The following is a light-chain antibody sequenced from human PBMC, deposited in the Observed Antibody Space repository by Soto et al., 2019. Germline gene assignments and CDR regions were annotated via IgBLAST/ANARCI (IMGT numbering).Light chain of an antibody. V-gene: IGKV1-39*01. J-gene: IGKJ4*01. CDR2: GAS. CDR1: QSISDY. Sequence: DIQMTQSPYSLSASVGDRVTITCRASQSISDYLNWYYQKPGKAPNLLIYGASSLQSGVPSRFSGGGSGTEFTLTINSLQPEDFATYYCQQSYSFPFTFGGGTKVEIK. CDR3: QQSYSFPFT.